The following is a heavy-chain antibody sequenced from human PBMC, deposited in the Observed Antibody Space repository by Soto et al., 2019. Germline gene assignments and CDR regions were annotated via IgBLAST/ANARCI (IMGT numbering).Heavy chain of an antibody. CDR1: GFTFSSYW. J-gene: IGHJ6*02. CDR2: INSDGSST. D-gene: IGHD1-1*01. Sequence: GGSLRLSCAASGFTFSSYWMHWVRQAPGKGLVWVSRINSDGSSTSYADSVKGRFTISRDNAKNTLYLQMNSLRAEDTAVYYCASLIRPEHYYYYYGMDVWGQGTTVTVS. V-gene: IGHV3-74*01. CDR3: ASLIRPEHYYYYYGMDV.